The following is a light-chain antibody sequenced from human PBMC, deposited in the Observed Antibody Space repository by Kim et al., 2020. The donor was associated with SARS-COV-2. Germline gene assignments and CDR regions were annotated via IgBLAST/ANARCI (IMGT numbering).Light chain of an antibody. CDR3: QQYNNWPPSVT. CDR2: GAS. V-gene: IGKV3-15*01. Sequence: SPGERATLSGRASQSVSSNLAWYQQKPGQAPRRLIYGASTRATGIPARFSGSGSGTEFTLTISSLQSEDFAVYYCQQYNNWPPSVTFGQGTKLEI. J-gene: IGKJ2*01. CDR1: QSVSSN.